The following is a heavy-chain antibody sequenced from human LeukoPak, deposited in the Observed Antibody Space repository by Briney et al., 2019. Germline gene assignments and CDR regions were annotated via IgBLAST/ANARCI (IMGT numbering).Heavy chain of an antibody. Sequence: GASVKVSCKASGYTFTSYGISWVRQAPGQGLEWMGWISAYNGNTNYAQKLQGRVTMTEDTSTDTAYMELSSLRSEDTAVYYCATYLFGVVILAAFDYWGQGTLVTVSS. CDR1: GYTFTSYG. D-gene: IGHD3-3*01. CDR3: ATYLFGVVILAAFDY. V-gene: IGHV1-18*01. J-gene: IGHJ4*02. CDR2: ISAYNGNT.